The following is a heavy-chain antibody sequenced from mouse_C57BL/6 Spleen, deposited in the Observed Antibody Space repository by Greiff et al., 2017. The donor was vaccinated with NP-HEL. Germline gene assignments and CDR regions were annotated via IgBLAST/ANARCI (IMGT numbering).Heavy chain of an antibody. D-gene: IGHD1-1*01. V-gene: IGHV3-6*01. J-gene: IGHJ2*01. Sequence: EVQVVESGPGLVKPSQSLSLTCSVTGYSITSGYYWNWIRQFPGNKLEWMGYISYDGSNNYNPSLKNRISITRDTSKNQFFLKLNSVTTEDTATYYCARFTTVVAPFDYWGQGTTLTVSS. CDR3: ARFTTVVAPFDY. CDR2: ISYDGSN. CDR1: GYSITSGYY.